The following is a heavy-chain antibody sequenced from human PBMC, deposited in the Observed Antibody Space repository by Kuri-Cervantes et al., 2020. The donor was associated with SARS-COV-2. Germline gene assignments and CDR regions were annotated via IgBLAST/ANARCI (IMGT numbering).Heavy chain of an antibody. CDR1: GGTFNNYA. Sequence: SVKVSCKASGGTFNNYAISWVRQAPGQGLEWMGGIIPVFTTPTYAQKLQGRVTMTTDTSTSTAYMELRSLRSDDTAVYYCARDPPPDIVLMVYAIPGGMDVWGQGTTVTVSS. CDR2: IIPVFTTP. V-gene: IGHV1-69*05. J-gene: IGHJ6*02. CDR3: ARDPPPDIVLMVYAIPGGMDV. D-gene: IGHD2-8*01.